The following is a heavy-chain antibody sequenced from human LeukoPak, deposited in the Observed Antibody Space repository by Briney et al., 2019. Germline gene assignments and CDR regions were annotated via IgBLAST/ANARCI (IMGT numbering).Heavy chain of an antibody. Sequence: GGFLRLSCAASGFIFNNYGLIWVRQAPGKGLEWVSAISNDGGGTQYADFVEGWFTISRDNSKSTLFLQMSSLRAEDTALYYCAKGSSGYFADLWGQGTLVTVSS. CDR2: ISNDGGGT. CDR1: GFIFNNYG. V-gene: IGHV3-23*01. J-gene: IGHJ5*02. CDR3: AKGSSGYFADL. D-gene: IGHD3-22*01.